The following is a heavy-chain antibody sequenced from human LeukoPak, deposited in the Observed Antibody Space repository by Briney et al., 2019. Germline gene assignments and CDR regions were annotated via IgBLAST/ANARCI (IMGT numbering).Heavy chain of an antibody. CDR3: ARGGTYALV. CDR2: ISYSGST. V-gene: IGHV4-59*01. CDR1: GGSISSYY. Sequence: SETLSLTCTVSGGSISSYYWSWIRQPPGKGLEWIGYISYSGSTNYNPSLKSRVTISVDTSKNQSSLKLSSVTAADTAVYYCARGGTYALVWGQGTLVTVSS. D-gene: IGHD3-16*01. J-gene: IGHJ4*02.